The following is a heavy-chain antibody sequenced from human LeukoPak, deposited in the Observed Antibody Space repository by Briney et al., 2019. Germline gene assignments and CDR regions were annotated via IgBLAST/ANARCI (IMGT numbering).Heavy chain of an antibody. CDR1: GYTFTSYG. CDR3: ARDRIVEVPAVESEFDY. Sequence: ASGKVSCKASGYTFTSYGISWVRQAPGQGREWMGGISAYNGNTNYAQKLQGRVTMTTDTSTSTAYMELRSMRSDDTAVYYCARDRIVEVPAVESEFDYWGQGTLVTVSS. D-gene: IGHD2-2*01. V-gene: IGHV1-18*04. CDR2: ISAYNGNT. J-gene: IGHJ4*02.